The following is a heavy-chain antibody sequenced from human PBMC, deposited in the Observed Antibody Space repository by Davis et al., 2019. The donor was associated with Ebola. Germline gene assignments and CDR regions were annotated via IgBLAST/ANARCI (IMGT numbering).Heavy chain of an antibody. D-gene: IGHD4-17*01. Sequence: ASVKVSCKASGYTFTNYGINWVRQPPGQGLEWMGWISVYNGNTEYTQKFQGRVTMTTDTSTSTTYMELRSLRSDDTAIYYCAKDNYAVTIMVGAFDIWGQGTVVTVSS. V-gene: IGHV1-18*01. CDR2: ISVYNGNT. CDR3: AKDNYAVTIMVGAFDI. J-gene: IGHJ3*02. CDR1: GYTFTNYG.